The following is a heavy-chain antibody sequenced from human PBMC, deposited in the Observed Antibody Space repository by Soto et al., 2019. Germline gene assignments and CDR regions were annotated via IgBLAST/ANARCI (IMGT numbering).Heavy chain of an antibody. V-gene: IGHV4-34*01. CDR3: ARGTVVVVAATPLYWFDP. D-gene: IGHD2-15*01. Sequence: SETLSLTCAVYGGSFSGYYWSWIRQPPGKGLEWIGEINHSGSTNYNPSLKSRVTISVDTSKNQFSLKLSSVTAADTAVYYCARGTVVVVAATPLYWFDPWGQGTLVTVSS. J-gene: IGHJ5*02. CDR2: INHSGST. CDR1: GGSFSGYY.